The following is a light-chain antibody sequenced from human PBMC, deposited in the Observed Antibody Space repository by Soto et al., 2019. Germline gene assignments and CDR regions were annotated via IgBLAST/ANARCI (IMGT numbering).Light chain of an antibody. V-gene: IGKV1-39*01. CDR2: AAS. CDR3: QRSHTTPYT. Sequence: DIQMTQSPSSLSASEGGRVTITCRASQNINNYLNWYQQKPGQAPKLLIYAASSLQSGVPSRFTGSGSGTDFTLSISDLQAGDFATYSCQRSHTTPYTFGQGTKLEIQ. CDR1: QNINNY. J-gene: IGKJ2*01.